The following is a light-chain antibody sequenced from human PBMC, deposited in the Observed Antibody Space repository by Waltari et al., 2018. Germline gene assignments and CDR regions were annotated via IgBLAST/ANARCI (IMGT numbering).Light chain of an antibody. J-gene: IGKJ3*01. V-gene: IGKV1-NL1*01. CDR2: AAS. Sequence: DIQMTQSPSSLSASVGDRVTITCRASQGISNSLAWYQQKPGKAPKLLLYAASRLESGVPSRFSGSGSGTDYTLTISSLQPEDFATYYCQQYYSTPPLFTFGPGTKVDIK. CDR1: QGISNS. CDR3: QQYYSTPPLFT.